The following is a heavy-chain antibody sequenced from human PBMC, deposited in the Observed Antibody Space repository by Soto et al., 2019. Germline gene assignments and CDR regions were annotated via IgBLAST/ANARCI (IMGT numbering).Heavy chain of an antibody. CDR1: GYTFTSYA. CDR2: INAGNGNT. V-gene: IGHV1-3*01. D-gene: IGHD6-13*01. J-gene: IGHJ4*02. Sequence: ASVKVSCKASGYTFTSYAMHWVRQAPGQRLEWMGWINAGNGNTKYSQKFQGRVTITRDTSASTAYMELSSLRSEDTAVYYCARVGSSWTTLDYWGQGTLVTVSS. CDR3: ARVGSSWTTLDY.